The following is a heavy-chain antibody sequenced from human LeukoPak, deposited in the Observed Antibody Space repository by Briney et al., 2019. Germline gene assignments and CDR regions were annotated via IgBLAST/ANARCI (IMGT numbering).Heavy chain of an antibody. Sequence: ASVKVSCKASGYTFTSYDINWVRQATGQGLEWMGWMDPNRGNTGYAQKFQGRVTITRNTSISTAYMELSSLRSEDTAVYYCARGGGCIAAAGTVGCYYYYMDVWGKGTTVTVSS. CDR2: MDPNRGNT. CDR3: ARGGGCIAAAGTVGCYYYYMDV. D-gene: IGHD6-13*01. V-gene: IGHV1-8*03. J-gene: IGHJ6*03. CDR1: GYTFTSYD.